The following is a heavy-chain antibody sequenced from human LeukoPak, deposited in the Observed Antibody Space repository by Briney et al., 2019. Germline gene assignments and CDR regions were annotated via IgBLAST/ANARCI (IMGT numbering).Heavy chain of an antibody. CDR1: GFTFSSYA. J-gene: IGHJ6*02. CDR3: ARDGPYDTYGDYSYYGMDV. Sequence: GGSLRLSCVASGFTFSSYAMNWVRQAPGKGLEWVSSISNSGDNTYYSGSVKGRFTISRDNSKDTLYLQMNSLRAEDTAVYYCARDGPYDTYGDYSYYGMDVWGQGTTVTVSS. CDR2: ISNSGDNT. V-gene: IGHV3-23*01. D-gene: IGHD3-9*01.